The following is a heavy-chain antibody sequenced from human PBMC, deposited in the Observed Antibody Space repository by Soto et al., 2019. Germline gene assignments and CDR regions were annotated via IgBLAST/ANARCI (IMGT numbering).Heavy chain of an antibody. Sequence: PGGSLRLSCAASEFPFSTLGMHWVRQAPGKGLEWVAVISPDGGGSKYADSVKGRFTISRDNSMNRLYLQMDSLRPDDTAVYYCAKERSFFSGYDSWGQGTLVTVSS. D-gene: IGHD5-12*01. V-gene: IGHV3-30*18. CDR3: AKERSFFSGYDS. CDR2: ISPDGGGS. J-gene: IGHJ5*01. CDR1: EFPFSTLG.